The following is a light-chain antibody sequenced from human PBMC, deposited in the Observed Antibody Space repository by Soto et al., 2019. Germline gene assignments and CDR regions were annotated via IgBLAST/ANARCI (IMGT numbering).Light chain of an antibody. Sequence: DIQMTQSPSTLSASVGDSVTITCRASQSISRWLAWYKQKPGKAPKILISDASSLESGDPSRFSGSVSGTEFTLTISSLQPDDFATYYCQQYNTYSKTFGQGTKVEIK. V-gene: IGKV1-5*01. J-gene: IGKJ1*01. CDR1: QSISRW. CDR2: DAS. CDR3: QQYNTYSKT.